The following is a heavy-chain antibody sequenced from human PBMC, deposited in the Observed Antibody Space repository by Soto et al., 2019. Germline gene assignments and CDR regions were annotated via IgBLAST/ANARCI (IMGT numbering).Heavy chain of an antibody. CDR2: VYYSGST. V-gene: IGHV4-61*01. Sequence: SETLSLTCTVSGGSVSSGSYYWSWIRQPPGKGLEWIGYVYYSGSTNYNPSLKSRLTVSVDTSKNQFSLKLSSVTAADTAVYYCARDVGIAAAGVRGIYYYGMDVWGQGTTVTSP. CDR3: ARDVGIAAAGVRGIYYYGMDV. J-gene: IGHJ6*02. CDR1: GGSVSSGSYY. D-gene: IGHD6-13*01.